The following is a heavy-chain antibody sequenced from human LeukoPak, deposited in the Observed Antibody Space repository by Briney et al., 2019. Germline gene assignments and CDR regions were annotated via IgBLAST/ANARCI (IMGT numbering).Heavy chain of an antibody. V-gene: IGHV3-33*06. CDR1: GFTFRSYG. CDR2: IWYDGSNK. CDR3: AKDYCTTTCYVLDY. J-gene: IGHJ4*02. D-gene: IGHD2-8*01. Sequence: GRSLRLSCAASGFTFRSYGMHWVRQAPGKGLEWVAVIWYDGSNKYYADSVKGRFTISRDNSKSTLYLQMNSLRAEDTAVYYCAKDYCTTTCYVLDYWGQGTLVTVSS.